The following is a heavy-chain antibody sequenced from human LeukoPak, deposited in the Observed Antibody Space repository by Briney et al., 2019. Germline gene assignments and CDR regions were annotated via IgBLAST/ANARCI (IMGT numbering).Heavy chain of an antibody. J-gene: IGHJ6*02. CDR2: TYYRSKWYN. CDR1: GDSVSSNSAA. V-gene: IGHV6-1*01. Sequence: SQTLSLTCAISGDSVSSNSAAWNWIRQSPSRGLEWLGRTYYRSKWYNDYAVSVKSRITINPDTPKNQFSLQLNSVTPEDTAVYYCARENAKYSSGWYADYGMDVWGQGATVTVSS. CDR3: ARENAKYSSGWYADYGMDV. D-gene: IGHD6-19*01.